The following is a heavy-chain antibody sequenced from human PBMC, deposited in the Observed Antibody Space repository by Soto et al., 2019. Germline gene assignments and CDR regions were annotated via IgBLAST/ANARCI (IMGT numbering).Heavy chain of an antibody. D-gene: IGHD4-17*01. CDR1: GFTFNTYA. CDR3: AKMGYGDYVSLDY. V-gene: IGHV3-23*01. Sequence: GESLKISCAASGFTFNTYAMSWVRQAPGKGLEWVSTISGSGGSTYYADSVKGRFTISRDNSKNTLYLQMNSLRAEDTAVYNCAKMGYGDYVSLDYWGQGTLVTVSS. CDR2: ISGSGGST. J-gene: IGHJ4*02.